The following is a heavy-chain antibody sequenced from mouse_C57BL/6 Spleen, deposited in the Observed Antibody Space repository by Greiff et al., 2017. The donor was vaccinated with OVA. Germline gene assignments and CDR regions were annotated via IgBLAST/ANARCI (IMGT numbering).Heavy chain of an antibody. Sequence: EVKLVESGGGLVKPGGSLKLSCAASGFTFSDYGMHWVRQAPEKGLEWVAYISSGSSTIYYADTVKGRFTISRDNAKNTLFLQMTSLRSEDTAMYYCAREEDYYGSSPRFDYWGQGTTLTVSS. J-gene: IGHJ2*01. CDR1: GFTFSDYG. D-gene: IGHD1-1*01. CDR3: AREEDYYGSSPRFDY. V-gene: IGHV5-17*01. CDR2: ISSGSSTI.